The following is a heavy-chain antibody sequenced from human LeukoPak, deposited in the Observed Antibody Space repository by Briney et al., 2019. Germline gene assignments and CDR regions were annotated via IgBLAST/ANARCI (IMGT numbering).Heavy chain of an antibody. V-gene: IGHV3-53*01. CDR1: GFTFSSYS. CDR2: IYSEGNT. Sequence: GGSLRLSCAASGFTFSSYSMNWVRQAPGKGLEWVSIIYSEGNTYHAESVKGRFTISRDSSKNTVYLQMNSLRGEDAAMYYCVRSSTWTGLLDQWGQGSLVTVSS. CDR3: VRSSTWTGLLDQ. D-gene: IGHD3/OR15-3a*01. J-gene: IGHJ5*02.